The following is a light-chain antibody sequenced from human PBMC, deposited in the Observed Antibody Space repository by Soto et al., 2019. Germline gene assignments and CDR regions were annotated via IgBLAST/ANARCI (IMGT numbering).Light chain of an antibody. J-gene: IGLJ1*01. CDR3: TSYTSSSTYV. CDR2: DVN. CDR1: SSDVGGYNY. V-gene: IGLV2-14*01. Sequence: QSALTQPASVSGSPGQSITISCTGTSSDVGGYNYVSWYQQHPGKAPKLMIYDVNNRPSGVSNRFSGSKSGNTASLTISWLQAEDEADYYCTSYTSSSTYVFGTGTKLTVL.